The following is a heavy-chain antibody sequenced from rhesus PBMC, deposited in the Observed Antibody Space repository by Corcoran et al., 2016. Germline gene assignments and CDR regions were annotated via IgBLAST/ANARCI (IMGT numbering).Heavy chain of an antibody. CDR1: GYSLSSGYD. J-gene: IGHJ6*01. D-gene: IGHD3-3*01. CDR2: IYGSSGST. CDR3: ARGYNIWTGFLGLDS. V-gene: IGHV4-76*01. Sequence: QVQLQESGPGVVKPSETLSLTCAVSGYSLSSGYDWSWIRQPPGKGLEWIGYIYGSSGSTNYNPSLKNRVTISKDTSKNQFSLKLSSVTAADTAVYYCARGYNIWTGFLGLDSWGQGVVVTVSS.